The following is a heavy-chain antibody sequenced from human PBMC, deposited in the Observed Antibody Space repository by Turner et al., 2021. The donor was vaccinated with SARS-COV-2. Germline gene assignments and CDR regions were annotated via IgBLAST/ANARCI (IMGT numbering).Heavy chain of an antibody. CDR3: ASPGGNSGWFFAYDI. J-gene: IGHJ3*02. D-gene: IGHD6-19*01. V-gene: IGHV4-39*01. Sequence: QVQLQESGPGLAKPSETLALSCRVSGGSITTSSYYWGWIRQPPGKGLEWIGSIYYSGSTDYNPSLKRRVTISVDTSKNQFSLKLNSVTAADTAVYYCASPGGNSGWFFAYDIWGQGTMVTVSS. CDR1: GGSITTSSYY. CDR2: IYYSGST.